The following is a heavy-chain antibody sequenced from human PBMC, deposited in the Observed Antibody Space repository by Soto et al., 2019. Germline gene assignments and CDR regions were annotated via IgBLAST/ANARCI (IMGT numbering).Heavy chain of an antibody. Sequence: QVQLEHSAPEVKKPGASVKVSCKASGYTFTTYGISWVRQAPGQGLEWRGWINNHNGTTTYAQNLQGKVIMPADTSTSTAYMELSSLRSDDTAIYYCTREDSAPYYYYGMDAWGQGTTVTVS. CDR2: INNHNGTT. D-gene: IGHD3-10*01. CDR1: GYTFTTYG. CDR3: TREDSAPYYYYGMDA. J-gene: IGHJ6*02. V-gene: IGHV1-18*01.